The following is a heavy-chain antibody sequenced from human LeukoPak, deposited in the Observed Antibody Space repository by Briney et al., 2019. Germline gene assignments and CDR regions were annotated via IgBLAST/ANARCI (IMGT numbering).Heavy chain of an antibody. CDR1: GFTFDDYA. V-gene: IGHV3-43D*04. D-gene: IGHD3-22*01. J-gene: IGHJ4*02. Sequence: PGGSLRLSCAASGFTFDDYAMHWVRQAPGKGLEWVSLISWDGGSTYYADSVKGRFTTSRDNSKNSLYLQMNSLRAEDTALYYCAKDGANYYDSSGYYGPFDYWGQGTLVTVSS. CDR2: ISWDGGST. CDR3: AKDGANYYDSSGYYGPFDY.